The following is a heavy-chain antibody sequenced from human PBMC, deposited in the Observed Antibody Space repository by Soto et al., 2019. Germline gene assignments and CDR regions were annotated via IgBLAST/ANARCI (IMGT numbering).Heavy chain of an antibody. CDR1: GFTFSSYA. Sequence: EVQLLESGGGLVQPGGSLRLSCAASGFTFSSYAMSWVRQAPGKGLEWVSAISGSGGSTYYADSVKGRFIISRDNSKNTLYLQMNSLRAEDTAVYYCAKDRGYCSGGSCYSYYYYMDVWGKGTTVTVSS. J-gene: IGHJ6*03. D-gene: IGHD2-15*01. V-gene: IGHV3-23*01. CDR2: ISGSGGST. CDR3: AKDRGYCSGGSCYSYYYYMDV.